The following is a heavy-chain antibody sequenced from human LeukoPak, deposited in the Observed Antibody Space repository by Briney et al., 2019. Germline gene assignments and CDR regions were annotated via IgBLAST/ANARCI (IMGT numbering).Heavy chain of an antibody. CDR2: IYYSGST. D-gene: IGHD6-19*01. CDR1: GVSISSYY. Sequence: PSETLSLTCTVSGVSISSYYWSWVRQPPGKGLEWIGYIYYSGSTNYNPSLKSRVTISVDTSKNQFSLKLSSVTAADTAVYYCARAPSGLYYFDYWGQGTLVTVSS. CDR3: ARAPSGLYYFDY. V-gene: IGHV4-59*01. J-gene: IGHJ4*02.